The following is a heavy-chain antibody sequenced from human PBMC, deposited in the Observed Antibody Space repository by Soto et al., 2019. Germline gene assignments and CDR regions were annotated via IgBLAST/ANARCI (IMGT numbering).Heavy chain of an antibody. D-gene: IGHD3-10*01. CDR2: INPILSMS. CDR3: ESSYGSGYRAFDY. J-gene: IGHJ4*02. Sequence: QVQLVQSGAEVKRPGSSVKVSCKASGDTFTFYSINWVRQAPGLGLEWMGRINPILSMSNYAQRFQGRVTMTADKSTGTAYRELSILRSEDTAIYYCESSYGSGYRAFDYWGQGALVTVSS. V-gene: IGHV1-69*02. CDR1: GDTFTFYS.